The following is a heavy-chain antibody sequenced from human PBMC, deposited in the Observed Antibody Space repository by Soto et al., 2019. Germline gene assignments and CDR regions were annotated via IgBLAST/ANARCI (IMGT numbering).Heavy chain of an antibody. V-gene: IGHV3-48*01. D-gene: IGHD2-15*01. CDR3: ARAGMGVVAASGFDY. J-gene: IGHJ4*02. Sequence: PGGSLRLSCAASGLTCRSYSMNWVRQAPGKGLEWVSYISSSSSTIYYADSVKGRFTISRDNAKNSLYLQMNSLRAEDTAVYYCARAGMGVVAASGFDYWGQGTLVTVSS. CDR2: ISSSSSTI. CDR1: GLTCRSYS.